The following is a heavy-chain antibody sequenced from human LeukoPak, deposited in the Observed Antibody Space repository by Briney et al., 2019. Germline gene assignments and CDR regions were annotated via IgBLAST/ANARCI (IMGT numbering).Heavy chain of an antibody. J-gene: IGHJ6*02. CDR3: ARRVGNFYGSGSYNALDV. CDR1: GGTFSIYV. D-gene: IGHD3-10*01. CDR2: IVPVSGIA. V-gene: IGHV1-69*01. Sequence: SVTVSCTAFGGTFSIYVISWVRQAPGQGQEWMGGIVPVSGIASYAQRFEGRVTITADESTNIAYLELRSLTSEDTAFYYCARRVGNFYGSGSYNALDVWGQGTAITVSS.